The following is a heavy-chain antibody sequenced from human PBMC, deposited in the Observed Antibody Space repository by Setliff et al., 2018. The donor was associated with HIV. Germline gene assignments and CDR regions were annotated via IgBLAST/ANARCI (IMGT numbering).Heavy chain of an antibody. J-gene: IGHJ4*02. CDR3: ARSRAAGFDY. Sequence: PGGSLRLSCAAPGFTFSSYSMNWVRQAPGKGLEWVSYISSSSSTIYYADSVKGRFTISRDNAKNSLYLQMKSLRAEDTAVYYCARSRAAGFDYWGQGTLVTVSS. CDR2: ISSSSSTI. V-gene: IGHV3-48*01. CDR1: GFTFSSYS. D-gene: IGHD6-13*01.